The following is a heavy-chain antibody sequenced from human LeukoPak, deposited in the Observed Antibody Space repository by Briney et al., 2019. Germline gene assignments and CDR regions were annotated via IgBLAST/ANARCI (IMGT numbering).Heavy chain of an antibody. CDR1: GFPFSSYW. V-gene: IGHV3-33*08. D-gene: IGHD1-26*01. J-gene: IGHJ6*02. CDR3: AREWVSDPLYYYYGMDV. Sequence: PGGSLRLSCVASGFPFSSYWMTWVRQAPGKGLEWVAVIWYDGSNKYYADSVKGRFTISRDNSKNTLYLQMNSLRAEDTAVYYCAREWVSDPLYYYYGMDVWGQGTTVTVSS. CDR2: IWYDGSNK.